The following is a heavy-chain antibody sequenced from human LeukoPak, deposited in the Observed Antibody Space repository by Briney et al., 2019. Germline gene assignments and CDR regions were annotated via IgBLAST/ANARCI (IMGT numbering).Heavy chain of an antibody. Sequence: GGSLRLTCAASGFTVSSNYMSWVRQAPGKGLEWVSVIYSGGSTYYADSVKGRFTISRDNSKNTLYLQMNSLRAEDTAVYYCAKGPDLPYPVAGTFYNYWGQGTLVTVSS. CDR3: AKGPDLPYPVAGTFYNY. CDR1: GFTVSSNY. V-gene: IGHV3-53*01. J-gene: IGHJ4*02. D-gene: IGHD6-19*01. CDR2: IYSGGST.